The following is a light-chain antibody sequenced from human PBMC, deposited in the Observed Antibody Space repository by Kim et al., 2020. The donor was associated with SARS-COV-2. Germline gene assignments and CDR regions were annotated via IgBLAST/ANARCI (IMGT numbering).Light chain of an antibody. CDR1: SGRLDDNY. V-gene: IGLV6-57*03. Sequence: GETVNISCNRRSGRLDDNYVQWYQQRPGGGPTTVIYEDDQRPSGVSDRFSGSIDNSSNSASLTISGLRTEDEADYYCQSYNRDNVLFGGGTQLTVL. J-gene: IGLJ2*01. CDR3: QSYNRDNVL. CDR2: EDD.